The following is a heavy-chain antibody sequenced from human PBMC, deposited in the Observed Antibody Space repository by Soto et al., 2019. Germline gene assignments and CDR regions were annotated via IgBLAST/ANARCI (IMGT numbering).Heavy chain of an antibody. J-gene: IGHJ4*02. Sequence: QVQLVQSGAEVKKPGASVKVSCKASGYTFTNYALHWVRQAPGQRLEWMGWITAGNDNTRYSKKFQGRVTITRDTYASTAYIELSSLRSEDTAVYYCARGAVEYSSSYFYFDSWGQGTLVTVSS. CDR2: ITAGNDNT. CDR1: GYTFTNYA. V-gene: IGHV1-3*01. D-gene: IGHD6-6*01. CDR3: ARGAVEYSSSYFYFDS.